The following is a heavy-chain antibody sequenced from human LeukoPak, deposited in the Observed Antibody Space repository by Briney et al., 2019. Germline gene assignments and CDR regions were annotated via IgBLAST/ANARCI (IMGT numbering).Heavy chain of an antibody. D-gene: IGHD6-13*01. CDR1: GLTFSTYW. CDR2: IKQDGSEK. CDR3: TREAAAGIDY. V-gene: IGHV3-7*01. Sequence: PGGSLRLSCAASGLTFSTYWMSWVRQAPGKGLEWVANIKQDGSEKYYLDSVKGRFTISRDNAKNSLYLQMNSLRAEDTAVYFCTREAAAGIDYWGKGTLVTVSS. J-gene: IGHJ4*02.